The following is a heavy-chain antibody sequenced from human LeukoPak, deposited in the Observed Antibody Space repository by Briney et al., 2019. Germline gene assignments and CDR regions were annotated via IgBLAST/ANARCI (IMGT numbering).Heavy chain of an antibody. J-gene: IGHJ4*02. V-gene: IGHV4-39*01. CDR2: IYYSGST. CDR1: GGSISSSSYY. D-gene: IGHD4-11*01. CDR3: ARLLDYSNYFGY. Sequence: SETLSLTCTVSGGSISSSSYYWGWIRQPPEKGLEWIGSIYYSGSTYYNPSLKSRVTISVDTSKNQFSLKLSSVTAADTAVYYCARLLDYSNYFGYWGQGTLVTVSS.